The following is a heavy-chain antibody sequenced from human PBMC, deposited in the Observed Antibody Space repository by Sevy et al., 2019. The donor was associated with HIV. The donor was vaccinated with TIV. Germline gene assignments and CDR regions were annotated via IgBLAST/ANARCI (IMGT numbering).Heavy chain of an antibody. Sequence: GGSLRLSCAASGFTLSDYYINWIRQAPGKGLEWVSYISSSGSTIYYAYSVKGRFTISRDNAKNSVYLQMNSLRVEDTAVYYCAREDIADRHFDYWGQGSLVTVSS. CDR1: GFTLSDYY. D-gene: IGHD6-6*01. CDR2: ISSSGSTI. J-gene: IGHJ4*02. V-gene: IGHV3-11*01. CDR3: AREDIADRHFDY.